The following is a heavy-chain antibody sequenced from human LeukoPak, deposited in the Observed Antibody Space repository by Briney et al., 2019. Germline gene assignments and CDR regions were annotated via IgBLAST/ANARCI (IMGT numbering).Heavy chain of an antibody. V-gene: IGHV1-69*04. CDR1: GGTFTSYA. D-gene: IGHD3-22*01. CDR2: IITILGVA. Sequence: SVNVSCNASGGTFTSYAISWVRHAPGQGLEWMGMIITILGVANQAQKFQGRVTITADNSTSTAYMALSSLRSEDTAVYYCARDRISQQTYSYDSSAYPFDYWGQGTLVTVSS. J-gene: IGHJ4*02. CDR3: ARDRISQQTYSYDSSAYPFDY.